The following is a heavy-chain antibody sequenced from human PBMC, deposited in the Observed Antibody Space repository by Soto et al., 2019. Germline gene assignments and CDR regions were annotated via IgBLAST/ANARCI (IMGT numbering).Heavy chain of an antibody. D-gene: IGHD3-22*01. CDR2: IYYSGST. Sequence: SETLSLTCTVSGGSISSYYWSWIRQPPGKGLEWIGYIYYSGSTNYNPSLKSRVTISVDTSKNQFSLKLSSVTAADTAVYYCATLHYYDSSGYVFDYWGQGTLVTVPQ. J-gene: IGHJ4*02. CDR3: ATLHYYDSSGYVFDY. CDR1: GGSISSYY. V-gene: IGHV4-59*08.